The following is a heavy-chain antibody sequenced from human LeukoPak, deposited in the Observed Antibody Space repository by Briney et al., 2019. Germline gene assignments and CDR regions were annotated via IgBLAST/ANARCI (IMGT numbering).Heavy chain of an antibody. V-gene: IGHV4-39*01. J-gene: IGHJ4*02. CDR3: ARSYFGVVPLDY. CDR1: GGSISSSSYY. CDR2: IYYSGST. Sequence: SETLSLTCTVSGGSISSSSYYWGWIRQPPGKGLEWIGSIYYSGSTYYNPSLKSRVTISVDTSKNQFSLKLSSVTAADTAVYYCARSYFGVVPLDYWGQGTLVTVSS. D-gene: IGHD3-3*01.